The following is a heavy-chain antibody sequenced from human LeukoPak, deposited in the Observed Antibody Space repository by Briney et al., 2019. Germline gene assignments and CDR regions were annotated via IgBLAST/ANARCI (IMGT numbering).Heavy chain of an antibody. Sequence: SETLSLTCTVSGDSVSSGSSYWSWIRQPPGKGLEWIGYIYYSGSTNYNPSLKSRVTISVDTSKNQFSLKLSSVTAADTAVYYCASYGMDVWGQGTTVTVSS. V-gene: IGHV4-61*01. CDR2: IYYSGST. CDR1: GDSVSSGSSY. CDR3: ASYGMDV. J-gene: IGHJ6*02.